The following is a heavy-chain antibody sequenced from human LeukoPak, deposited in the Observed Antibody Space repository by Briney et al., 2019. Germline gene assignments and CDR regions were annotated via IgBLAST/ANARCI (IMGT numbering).Heavy chain of an antibody. Sequence: PGGSLRLSCAASGFTFSSYWMSWVRQAPGKGLEWVANIKQDGSEKYYVDSVKGRFTISRDNAKNSLYLQMNSLRAEDTAVYYCARDRSGYSYGLWGYYYYYMDVWGKGTTVTVSS. CDR3: ARDRSGYSYGLWGYYYYYMDV. D-gene: IGHD5-18*01. CDR2: IKQDGSEK. J-gene: IGHJ6*03. V-gene: IGHV3-7*01. CDR1: GFTFSSYW.